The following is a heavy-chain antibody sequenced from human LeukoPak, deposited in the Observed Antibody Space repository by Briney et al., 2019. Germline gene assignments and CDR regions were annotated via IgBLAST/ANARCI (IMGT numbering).Heavy chain of an antibody. CDR1: GGSFIGYY. V-gene: IGHV4-34*01. CDR2: INHSGST. J-gene: IGHJ4*02. D-gene: IGHD2-2*01. Sequence: SETLSLTCAVFGGSFIGYYWGWLRQPPGKGLEWIAEINHSGSTNYNPSLKSRVTISGDTSKKWFSLRLGSVTAADTAVYYCARYRVAPDSSFDYWGQGTLVTVSS. CDR3: ARYRVAPDSSFDY.